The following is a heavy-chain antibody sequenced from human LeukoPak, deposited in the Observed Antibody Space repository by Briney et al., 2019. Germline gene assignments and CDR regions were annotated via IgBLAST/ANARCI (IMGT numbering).Heavy chain of an antibody. Sequence: SETLSLTCTVSVGSISVYYWCWIWQPPRKGLGCVGYIYYNGNANYNPSLKSRVTISVDTSKNQFSLKLSSVTAADTAVYYCARSGLYDYVFLGWGQGALVTVSS. CDR1: VGSISVYY. CDR3: ARSGLYDYVFLG. CDR2: IYYNGNA. V-gene: IGHV4-59*01. D-gene: IGHD3-16*01. J-gene: IGHJ4*02.